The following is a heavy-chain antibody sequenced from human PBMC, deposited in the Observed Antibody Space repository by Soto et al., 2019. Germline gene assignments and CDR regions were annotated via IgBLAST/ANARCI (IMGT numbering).Heavy chain of an antibody. CDR1: GFTFSTYA. J-gene: IGHJ4*02. CDR2: ISGSGGST. Sequence: GGSLRLSCAASGFTFSTYAMSWVRQAPGKGLEWVSAISGSGGSTYYADSVKGRFTISRDNSKNTLYLQMSSLRAEDTAVYYCAKDDYYDSSGYLAYWGQGTLVTVSS. CDR3: AKDDYYDSSGYLAY. D-gene: IGHD3-22*01. V-gene: IGHV3-23*01.